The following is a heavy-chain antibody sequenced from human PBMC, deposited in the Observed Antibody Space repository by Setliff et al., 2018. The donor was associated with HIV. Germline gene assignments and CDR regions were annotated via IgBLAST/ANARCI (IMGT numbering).Heavy chain of an antibody. D-gene: IGHD4-4*01. CDR1: GGSISSTIYH. CDR3: ATHASTVQDAMDV. CDR2: IHSSGIT. J-gene: IGHJ6*02. Sequence: SETLSLTCTVSGGSISSTIYHWVRIRQPPGKGLEWIGNIHSSGITYYKPSLKSRLTISLDTSKNQFSLKLSSVTAADTAVYYCATHASTVQDAMDVWGQGTTVTVSS. V-gene: IGHV4-39*01.